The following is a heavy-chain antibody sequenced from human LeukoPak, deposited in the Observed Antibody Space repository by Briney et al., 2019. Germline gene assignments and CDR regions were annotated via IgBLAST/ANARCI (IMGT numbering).Heavy chain of an antibody. CDR3: ARVGSGSYREKYYFDY. Sequence: GGSLRLSCAASGFTFSSYAMHWVRQAPGKGLEGVAVISYDGSNKYYADSVKGRFTISRDNSKNTLYLQMNSLRAEDTAVYYCARVGSGSYREKYYFDYWGQGTLVTVSS. CDR2: ISYDGSNK. CDR1: GFTFSSYA. D-gene: IGHD3-10*01. V-gene: IGHV3-30-3*01. J-gene: IGHJ4*02.